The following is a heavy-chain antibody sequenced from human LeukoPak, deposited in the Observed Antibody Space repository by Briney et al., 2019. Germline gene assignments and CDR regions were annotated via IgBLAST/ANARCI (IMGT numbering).Heavy chain of an antibody. D-gene: IGHD3-3*01. CDR1: GYTFTSYG. J-gene: IGHJ4*02. CDR3: ARALFWSGYDN. Sequence: GASVKVSCKASGYTFTSYGITWVRQAPGQGLEWMAYINPNTGGTSYAQKFQGRVTMTRDTSISTAYMELSRLRSDDTAVYYCARALFWSGYDNWGQGTLVTVSS. CDR2: INPNTGGT. V-gene: IGHV1-2*02.